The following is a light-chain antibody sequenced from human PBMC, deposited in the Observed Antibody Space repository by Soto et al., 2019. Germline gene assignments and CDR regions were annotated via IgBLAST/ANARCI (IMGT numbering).Light chain of an antibody. CDR3: QQYYSSRS. Sequence: DIVMTQSPDSLAVSLGERANINCKSSQSVLHSSNTKNYLAWYQQKPGQPPKLLIYWASTRESGVPDRFSGSGSGTDFTLTISSLQAEDVAVYYCQQYYSSRSFGQGTKVEIK. CDR1: QSVLHSSNTKNY. J-gene: IGKJ1*01. CDR2: WAS. V-gene: IGKV4-1*01.